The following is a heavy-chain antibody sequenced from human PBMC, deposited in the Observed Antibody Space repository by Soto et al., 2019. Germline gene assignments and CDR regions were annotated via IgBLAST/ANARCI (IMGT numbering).Heavy chain of an antibody. V-gene: IGHV1-8*01. CDR1: GYTFTSYD. Sequence: ASVKVSCKASGYTFTSYDINWVRQATGQGLEWMGWMNPNSGNTGYAQKFQGRVTMTRNTSISTAYMELSSLRSEDTAVYYCAREGESGNYYLQAFDIWGQGTMVTVSS. D-gene: IGHD1-26*01. CDR2: MNPNSGNT. CDR3: AREGESGNYYLQAFDI. J-gene: IGHJ3*02.